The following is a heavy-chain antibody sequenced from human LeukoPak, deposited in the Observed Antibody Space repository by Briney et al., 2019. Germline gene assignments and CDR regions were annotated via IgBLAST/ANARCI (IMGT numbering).Heavy chain of an antibody. V-gene: IGHV5-51*01. D-gene: IGHD5-12*01. CDR2: IYPGDSDT. J-gene: IGHJ4*02. CDR3: ARAGWKGYSGYDLDN. CDR1: GYSFTSYW. Sequence: GESLKISCKGSGYSFTSYWIGWVRQMPGKGLEWMGIIYPGDSDTRYSPSFQGQVTISADKSISTAYLQWSSLKASDTAMYYCARAGWKGYSGYDLDNWGQGTLVTVSS.